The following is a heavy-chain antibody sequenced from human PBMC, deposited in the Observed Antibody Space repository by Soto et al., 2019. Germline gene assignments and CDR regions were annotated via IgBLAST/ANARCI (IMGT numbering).Heavy chain of an antibody. J-gene: IGHJ5*02. Sequence: EVQLLESGGGLVQPGGSLRLSCAASGFTFSSYAMSWVRQAPGKGLEWVSAISGSGGSTYYADSVKGRFTISRAKSKNPVYLQMNSPRAEDPAVLYCAKVRAVNGLVWPPNWFDPWGQGTLVTVSS. V-gene: IGHV3-23*01. CDR1: GFTFSSYA. CDR3: AKVRAVNGLVWPPNWFDP. D-gene: IGHD3-3*01. CDR2: ISGSGGST.